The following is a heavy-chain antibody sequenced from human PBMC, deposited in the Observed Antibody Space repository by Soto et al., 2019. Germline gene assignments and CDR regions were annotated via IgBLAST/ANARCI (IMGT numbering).Heavy chain of an antibody. CDR3: ARGSGWYYY. CDR2: IYYSGNT. CDR1: GGSISSHY. D-gene: IGHD6-19*01. Sequence: QVQLQESGPGLVKSSETLSVTCTVSGGSISSHYWSWIRQPPGKGLEGIGDIYYSGNTNYNPSLKSRVTISVDTSKNQCSLKLNSVTAADTAGYYCARGSGWYYYWGQGTLVTVSS. J-gene: IGHJ4*02. V-gene: IGHV4-59*08.